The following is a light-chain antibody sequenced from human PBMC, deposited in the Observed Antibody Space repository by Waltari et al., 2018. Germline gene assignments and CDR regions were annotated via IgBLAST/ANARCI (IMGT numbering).Light chain of an antibody. CDR1: QSVLYNSDNKNY. CDR2: WAS. J-gene: IGKJ1*01. Sequence: DIVMTQSPDSLAVSLGDRATINCKSSQSVLYNSDNKNYLAWYQQKPGQPPKLLIYWASTRESVVPDRFSGSGSGTDFTLTITSLQAEDVAVYYCQQYYGTPPRTFGQGTKVEIK. V-gene: IGKV4-1*01. CDR3: QQYYGTPPRT.